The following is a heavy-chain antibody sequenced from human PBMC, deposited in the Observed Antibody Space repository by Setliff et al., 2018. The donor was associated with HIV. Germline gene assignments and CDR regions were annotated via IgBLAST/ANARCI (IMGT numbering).Heavy chain of an antibody. D-gene: IGHD7-27*01. J-gene: IGHJ3*01. CDR2: INHSGGT. CDR3: ARGWGHDGFDF. CDR1: GRSLSGYY. Sequence: PSETLSLTCAVYGRSLSGYYWNWIRQSPGKGLEWIGEINHSGGTNYNPSLKSRVTTSIDTSKNQFSLNVSSVTAADTAVYYCARGWGHDGFDFWGQGTMVTVSS. V-gene: IGHV4-34*01.